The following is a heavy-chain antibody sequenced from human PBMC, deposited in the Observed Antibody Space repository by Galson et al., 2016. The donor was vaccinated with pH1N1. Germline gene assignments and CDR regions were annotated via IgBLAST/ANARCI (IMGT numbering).Heavy chain of an antibody. Sequence: TLSLTCAVSGGSITSGGYSWNWIRQPPGKGLEWIGYIYHTGTTYYNPSLKSRFTISVDTSKNQFSLKLNSVTAADTAIYYCARGRLYGGDAFDIWGQGTMVTVSS. J-gene: IGHJ3*02. CDR2: IYHTGTT. D-gene: IGHD4-23*01. CDR1: GGSITSGGYS. V-gene: IGHV4-30-2*01. CDR3: ARGRLYGGDAFDI.